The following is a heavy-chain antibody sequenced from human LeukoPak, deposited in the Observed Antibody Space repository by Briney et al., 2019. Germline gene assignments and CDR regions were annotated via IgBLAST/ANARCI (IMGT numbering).Heavy chain of an antibody. CDR2: INHSGST. CDR1: GGSFSGYY. Sequence: SVTLSLTCAVYGGSFSGYYWSWIRQPPGKGLEWIGEINHSGSTNYNPSLKSRVTISVDTSKSQFSLKLNSMTAADTAVYYCARGAQTYYDKAPVDYWGQGTLVTVSP. V-gene: IGHV4-34*01. D-gene: IGHD3-22*01. J-gene: IGHJ4*02. CDR3: ARGAQTYYDKAPVDY.